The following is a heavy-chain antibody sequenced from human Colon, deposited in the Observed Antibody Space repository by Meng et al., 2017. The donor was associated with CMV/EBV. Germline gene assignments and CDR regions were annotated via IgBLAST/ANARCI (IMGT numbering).Heavy chain of an antibody. V-gene: IGHV3-48*03. J-gene: IGHJ4*02. Sequence: GGSLRLSCEASEFRFISYDMGWVRQAPGKGLEWISYISSGGNTIYYADSVKGRFIISRDNDKNSLFLQMNSLRAEDTAVYYCARGFQRFNWNYHSFDYWGQGQLVTVSS. CDR1: EFRFISYD. CDR2: ISSGGNTI. CDR3: ARGFQRFNWNYHSFDY. D-gene: IGHD1-7*01.